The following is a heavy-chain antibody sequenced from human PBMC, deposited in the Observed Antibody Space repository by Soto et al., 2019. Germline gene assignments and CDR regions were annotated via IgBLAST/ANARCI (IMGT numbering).Heavy chain of an antibody. V-gene: IGHV1-2*05. J-gene: IGHJ4*02. Sequence: GSVKVSCKASGYTFTGYYLHWVRQAPGQGPEWVGKIDPDSGDTDQSQKFQGRVTLTRDKAIDTAYMELTRLTLDDTVIYYCARGPLAWGQRTLVTVSS. D-gene: IGHD3-3*02. CDR1: GYTFTGYY. CDR3: ARGPLA. CDR2: IDPDSGDT.